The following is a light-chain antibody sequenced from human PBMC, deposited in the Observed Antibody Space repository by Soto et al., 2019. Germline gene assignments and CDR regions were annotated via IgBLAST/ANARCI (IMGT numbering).Light chain of an antibody. Sequence: QSALTQPPSASGSPGQSVAISCTGTSSDVGGNNYVSWYQQHPGKAPRLMIYEVSKRPSGVPDRFSGSRSGNTASLTVTGLQADDEDDYYCSSYAGSNNPYVFGTVTKVTVL. J-gene: IGLJ1*01. CDR3: SSYAGSNNPYV. V-gene: IGLV2-8*01. CDR1: SSDVGGNNY. CDR2: EVS.